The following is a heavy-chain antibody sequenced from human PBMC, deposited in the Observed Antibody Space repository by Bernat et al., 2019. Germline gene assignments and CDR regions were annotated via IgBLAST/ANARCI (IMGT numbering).Heavy chain of an antibody. V-gene: IGHV4-4*02. CDR3: ARRYSGYDSGPRFDY. CDR1: GGSISSINW. D-gene: IGHD5-12*01. CDR2: IYHSGST. J-gene: IGHJ4*02. Sequence: QVQLQESGPGLVKPSGTLSLTCAVSGGSISSINWWSWVRQPPGKGLEWIGEIYHSGSTNYNPSLKSRVTISVDKSKNPFTLKLGSVTAADTAVYNCARRYSGYDSGPRFDYWGQGTLVTVSS.